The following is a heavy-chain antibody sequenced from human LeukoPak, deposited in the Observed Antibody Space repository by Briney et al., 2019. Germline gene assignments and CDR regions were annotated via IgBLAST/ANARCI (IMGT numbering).Heavy chain of an antibody. CDR1: GGTFSSYA. D-gene: IGHD3-9*01. CDR3: ARADYDILTGYYTPFDY. CDR2: FDPEDGET. V-gene: IGHV1-69*10. J-gene: IGHJ4*02. Sequence: ASVKVPCKASGGTFSSYAISWVRQAPGKGLEWMGGFDPEDGETIYAQKFQGRVTITADKSTSTAYMELSSLRSEDTAVYYCARADYDILTGYYTPFDYWGQGTLVTVSS.